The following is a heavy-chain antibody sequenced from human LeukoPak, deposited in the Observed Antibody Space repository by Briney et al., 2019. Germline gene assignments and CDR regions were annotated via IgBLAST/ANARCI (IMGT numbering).Heavy chain of an antibody. D-gene: IGHD4-23*01. V-gene: IGHV4-34*01. CDR1: GGSFSGYY. CDR2: INHSGST. Sequence: SETLSLTCAVYGGSFSGYYWSWIRQPPRKGLEWIGEINHSGSTNYNPSLKSRVTISVDTSKNQFSLKLSSVTAADTAVYYCASRCGGNSDSCWFDPWGQGTLVTVSS. J-gene: IGHJ5*02. CDR3: ASRCGGNSDSCWFDP.